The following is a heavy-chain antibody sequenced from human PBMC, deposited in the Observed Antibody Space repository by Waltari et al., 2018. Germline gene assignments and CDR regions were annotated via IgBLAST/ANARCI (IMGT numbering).Heavy chain of an antibody. CDR1: GGTFSSHA. D-gene: IGHD3-3*01. V-gene: IGHV1-69*04. CDR2: VITILGIA. CDR3: ARDKTIFGVVTSTDY. J-gene: IGHJ4*02. Sequence: QVQLVKSGAWVKKPGSSVKVSCKASGGTFSSHAISWVRQAPVQGLEWMGGVITILGIANYAQKFQGRVTITADESTSTAYMELSSLRSEDTAVYYCARDKTIFGVVTSTDYWGQGTLVTVSS.